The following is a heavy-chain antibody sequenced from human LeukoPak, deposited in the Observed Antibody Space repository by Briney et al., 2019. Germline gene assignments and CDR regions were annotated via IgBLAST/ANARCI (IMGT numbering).Heavy chain of an antibody. CDR1: GFTFSSYW. CDR3: ARLGEKADFDY. D-gene: IGHD3-16*01. CDR2: IKQDGSES. Sequence: GGSLRLSCAASGFTFSSYWMSWVRQAPGKGLEWVANIKQDGSESYYVDSVKGRFTFPRDNAKNSLYLQINSLRAEDTAVYYCARLGEKADFDYWGQGTLVTVSS. J-gene: IGHJ4*02. V-gene: IGHV3-7*01.